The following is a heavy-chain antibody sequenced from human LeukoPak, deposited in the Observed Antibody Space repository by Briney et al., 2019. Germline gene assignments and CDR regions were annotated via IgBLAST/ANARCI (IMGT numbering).Heavy chain of an antibody. CDR3: ASRGPMAYYYDSSGYYNEAFDI. CDR1: GYTFTSYA. J-gene: IGHJ3*02. D-gene: IGHD3-22*01. V-gene: IGHV1-69*04. CDR2: IIPILGIA. Sequence: SVKVSCKASGYTFTSYAISWVRQAPGQGLEWMGRIIPILGIANYAQKFQGRVTITADKSTSTAYMELSSLRSEDTTVYYCASRGPMAYYYDSSGYYNEAFDIWGQGTMVTVSS.